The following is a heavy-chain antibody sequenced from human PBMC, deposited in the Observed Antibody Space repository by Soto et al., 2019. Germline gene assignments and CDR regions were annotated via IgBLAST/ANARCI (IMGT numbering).Heavy chain of an antibody. CDR1: GGSISSYY. CDR2: IYYNVNT. J-gene: IGHJ4*02. D-gene: IGHD4-17*01. CDR3: ARHGTLHGEYDY. V-gene: IGHV4-59*08. Sequence: SETLSLTCTVSGGSISSYYWSWIRQPPGKGLEWIGYIYYNVNTNYNPSLKSRVTISVDTSKNQFSLKLSSVTAADTAVYYCARHGTLHGEYDYWGQGTLVTVST.